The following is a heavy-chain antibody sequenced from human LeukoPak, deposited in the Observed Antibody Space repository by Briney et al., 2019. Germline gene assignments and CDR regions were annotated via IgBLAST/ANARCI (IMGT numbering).Heavy chain of an antibody. Sequence: GRSLRLSCAASGFTFDDNAMHWVRQAPGKGLEWVSGVTWNSGNIGYADSVKGRFTISRDNAKNSLYLQMNSLRAEDTASYYCAKDTSDSSGWYGFDYWGQGTLVTVSS. V-gene: IGHV3-9*01. CDR3: AKDTSDSSGWYGFDY. J-gene: IGHJ4*02. D-gene: IGHD6-19*01. CDR1: GFTFDDNA. CDR2: VTWNSGNI.